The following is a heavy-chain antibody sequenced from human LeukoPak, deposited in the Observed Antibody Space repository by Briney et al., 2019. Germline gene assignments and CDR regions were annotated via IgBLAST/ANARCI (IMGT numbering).Heavy chain of an antibody. CDR2: ITGSADIT. V-gene: IGHV3-23*01. CDR1: GFTFSNYG. CDR3: ARGSSGWFDDNWFDP. D-gene: IGHD6-19*01. J-gene: IGHJ5*02. Sequence: GGTLRLSCAASGFTFSNYGMNWVRQAPGKGLEWVSGITGSADITYYADSVKGRFTISRDNSKNTLYLQMNSLRAEDTAVYYCARGSSGWFDDNWFDPWGQGTLLTVSS.